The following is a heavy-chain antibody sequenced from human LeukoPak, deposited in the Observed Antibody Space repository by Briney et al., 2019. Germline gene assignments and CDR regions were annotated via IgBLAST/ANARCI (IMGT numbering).Heavy chain of an antibody. CDR1: GASISSSSYY. D-gene: IGHD2-2*01. J-gene: IGHJ5*02. CDR3: ARRGYCSSTSCYEYWFDP. V-gene: IGHV4-39*01. CDR2: IYYSGST. Sequence: SETLSLTCTVSGASISSSSYYWGWIRQPPGKGLEWIGSIYYSGSTYYNPSLKSRVTISVDTSKNHFSLKLSSVTAADTAVYYCARRGYCSSTSCYEYWFDPWGQGTLVTVSS.